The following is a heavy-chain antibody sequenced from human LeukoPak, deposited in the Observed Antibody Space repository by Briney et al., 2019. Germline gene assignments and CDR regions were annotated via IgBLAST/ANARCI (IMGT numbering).Heavy chain of an antibody. CDR2: INHSGST. Sequence: SETLSLTCAVYGGSFSGYYWSWIRQPPGKGLEWIGEINHSGSTNYNPSLKSRVTISVDTSKNQFSLKLSSVTAADTAVYYCARGRSIAAAFYYFDYWGQGTLVTVSS. J-gene: IGHJ4*02. D-gene: IGHD6-13*01. CDR1: GGSFSGYY. V-gene: IGHV4-34*01. CDR3: ARGRSIAAAFYYFDY.